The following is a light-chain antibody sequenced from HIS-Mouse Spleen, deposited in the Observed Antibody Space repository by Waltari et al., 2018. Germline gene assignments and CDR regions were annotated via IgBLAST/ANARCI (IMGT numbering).Light chain of an antibody. J-gene: IGLJ1*01. CDR3: SSYAGSNNSLYV. CDR2: EVS. V-gene: IGLV2-8*01. CDR1: SSDAGGYNS. Sequence: QSALTQPPSASGSPGQSVTISCTGTSSDAGGYNSVSWYQQHPGKSPKLMIYEVSKRPSGVPDRFSGSKSGNTASLTVSGLQAEDEADYYCSSYAGSNNSLYVFGTGTKVTVL.